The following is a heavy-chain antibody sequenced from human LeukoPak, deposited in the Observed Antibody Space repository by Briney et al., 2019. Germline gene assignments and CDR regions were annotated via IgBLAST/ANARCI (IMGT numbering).Heavy chain of an antibody. CDR2: ISSSGSTI. CDR3: AREVGVGQRTRDAFDI. J-gene: IGHJ3*02. D-gene: IGHD1-26*01. Sequence: PGGSLRLSCAASGFTFSDYYMSWIRQAPGKGLEWVSYISSSGSTIYYADSVKGRFTISRDNAKNSLYLQMNSLRAEDTAVYYCAREVGVGQRTRDAFDIWGQGTMVTVSS. CDR1: GFTFSDYY. V-gene: IGHV3-11*01.